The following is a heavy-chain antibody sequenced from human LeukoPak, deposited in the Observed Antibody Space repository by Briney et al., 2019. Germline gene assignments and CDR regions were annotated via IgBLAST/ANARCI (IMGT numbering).Heavy chain of an antibody. CDR3: ARYDFWSGYSGRYYYYYGMDV. CDR1: GFTFSSYW. D-gene: IGHD3-3*01. J-gene: IGHJ6*02. CDR2: IKQDGSEK. V-gene: IGHV3-7*01. Sequence: GGSLRLSCAASGFTFSSYWMSWVRQAPGKGLDWVANIKQDGSEKYYVDSVKGRFTISRDNAKNSLYLQMNSLRAEDTAVYYCARYDFWSGYSGRYYYYYGMDVWGQGTTVTVSS.